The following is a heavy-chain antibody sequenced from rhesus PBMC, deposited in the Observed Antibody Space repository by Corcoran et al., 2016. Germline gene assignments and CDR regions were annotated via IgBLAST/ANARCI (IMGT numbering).Heavy chain of an antibody. J-gene: IGHJ4*01. D-gene: IGHD2-15*01. Sequence: QVQLQESGPGVVKPSETVCLTGAVSGGSISSGFDWSWIRQPTGKGLEWIRYIYGSSRSTNYNPSLKVRFTISKDPSKTQFSLQLSYLTAADTAVYSCARDGTIAPFDFWGQGVLVTVSS. CDR2: IYGSSRST. CDR3: ARDGTIAPFDF. V-gene: IGHV4-76*01. CDR1: GGSISSGFD.